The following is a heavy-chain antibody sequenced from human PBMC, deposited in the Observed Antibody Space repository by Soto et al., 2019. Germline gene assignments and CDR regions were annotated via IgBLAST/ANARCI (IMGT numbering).Heavy chain of an antibody. CDR1: GGSISSYY. V-gene: IGHV4-59*01. CDR2: IYYSGST. J-gene: IGHJ5*02. CDR3: AREFFGAGNWFDP. Sequence: SETPSLTCTVSGGSISSYYWSWIRQPPGKGLEWIGYIYYSGSTNYNPSLKSRVTISVDTSKNQFSLKLSSVTAADTAVYYCAREFFGAGNWFDPWGQGTLVTVSS. D-gene: IGHD3-3*01.